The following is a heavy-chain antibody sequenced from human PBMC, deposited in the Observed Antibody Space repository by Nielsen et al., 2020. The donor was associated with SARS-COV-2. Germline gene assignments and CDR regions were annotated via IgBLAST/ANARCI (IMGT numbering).Heavy chain of an antibody. CDR2: IYSGGSST. D-gene: IGHD2-21*02. V-gene: IGHV3-23*03. CDR3: ARDLLIGGGDYYFDY. CDR1: GFTFSSYA. Sequence: GESLKISCAASGFTFSSYAMSWVRQAPGKGLEWVSVIYSGGSSTYYADSVKGRFTISRDNSKNTLYLQMNSLRAEDTAVYYCARDLLIGGGDYYFDYWGQGTLVTVSS. J-gene: IGHJ4*02.